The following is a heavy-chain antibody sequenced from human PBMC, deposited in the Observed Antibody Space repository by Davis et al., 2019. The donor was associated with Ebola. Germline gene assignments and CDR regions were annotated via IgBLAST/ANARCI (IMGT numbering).Heavy chain of an antibody. D-gene: IGHD2-21*01. CDR3: AREDSYFRFDP. CDR1: GGSFSGYY. CDR2: INHSGST. V-gene: IGHV4-34*01. Sequence: SETLSLTCAVYGGSFSGYYWSWIRQPPGRGLEWIGEINHSGSTNYNPSLKSRDTTSVDTSKNQFSLKLSSVTAADTAVYYCAREDSYFRFDPWGQGTLVTVSS. J-gene: IGHJ5*02.